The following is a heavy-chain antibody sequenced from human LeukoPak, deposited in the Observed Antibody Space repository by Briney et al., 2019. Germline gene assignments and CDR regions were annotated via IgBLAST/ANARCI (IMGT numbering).Heavy chain of an antibody. Sequence: GGSLRLSCAASGFTFSSYGMHWVRQAPGKGLEWVAVISYDGSNEYYADSVKGRFTISRDNSKNTLYLQMNSLRAEDTAVYYCAKEASSGWDFFDYWGQGTLVTVSS. CDR2: ISYDGSNE. J-gene: IGHJ4*02. V-gene: IGHV3-30*18. CDR3: AKEASSGWDFFDY. D-gene: IGHD6-19*01. CDR1: GFTFSSYG.